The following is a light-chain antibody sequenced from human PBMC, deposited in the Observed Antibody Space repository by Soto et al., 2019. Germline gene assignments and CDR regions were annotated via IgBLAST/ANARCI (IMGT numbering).Light chain of an antibody. Sequence: QSALTQPRSVSGSPGQSVTISCTGTSSDVGDYDYVSWYQQHPGRAPKLLIYGVGKRPSGVPDRFSGSKSGNTASLTISGLQTEDEGDYYCCSYAGGYTVLFGGGTKLTV. V-gene: IGLV2-11*01. CDR1: SSDVGDYDY. J-gene: IGLJ2*01. CDR2: GVG. CDR3: CSYAGGYTVL.